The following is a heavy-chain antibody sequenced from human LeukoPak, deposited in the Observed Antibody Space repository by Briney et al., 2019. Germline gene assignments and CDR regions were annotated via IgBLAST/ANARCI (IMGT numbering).Heavy chain of an antibody. CDR3: AGSGSRYYYFYMDV. Sequence: GGSLRLSCGASGFTFSSYWMHWVRQAPGKGLVWVSRINSDGSSTSYADSVKGRFTISRDNAKNTLYLQMISLRAEDTAVYYCAGSGSRYYYFYMDVWGKGTTVTVSS. V-gene: IGHV3-74*01. CDR1: GFTFSSYW. J-gene: IGHJ6*03. CDR2: INSDGSST. D-gene: IGHD1-1*01.